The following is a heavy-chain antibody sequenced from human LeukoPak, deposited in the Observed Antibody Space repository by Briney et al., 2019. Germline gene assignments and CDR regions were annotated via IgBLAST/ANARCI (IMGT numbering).Heavy chain of an antibody. Sequence: SETLSLTCTVSGYSISSGYYWGWIRQPPGKGLEWIGSIYHSGSTYYNPSLKSRVTISVDTSKNQFSLKLSSVTAADTAVYYCARGGGRWLQLRFDYWGQGTLVTVSS. D-gene: IGHD5-18*01. CDR1: GYSISSGYY. CDR2: IYHSGST. V-gene: IGHV4-38-2*02. CDR3: ARGGGRWLQLRFDY. J-gene: IGHJ4*02.